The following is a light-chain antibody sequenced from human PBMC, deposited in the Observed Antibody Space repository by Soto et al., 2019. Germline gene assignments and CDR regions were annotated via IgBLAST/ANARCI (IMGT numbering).Light chain of an antibody. V-gene: IGKV3-15*01. CDR1: QSISRS. Sequence: DIVLTQSPAILCVSTRARVTASGRASQSISRSLAWYQQKPGQAPRLLIYGASTRATDVPARFSGSGSGTEFTLTISSLQPDDFASDYCQQYMSYRTFGQGTKVDI. CDR2: GAS. J-gene: IGKJ1*01. CDR3: QQYMSYRT.